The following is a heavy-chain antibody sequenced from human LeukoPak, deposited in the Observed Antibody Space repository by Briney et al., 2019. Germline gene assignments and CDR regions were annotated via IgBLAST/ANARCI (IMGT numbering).Heavy chain of an antibody. CDR2: ISYDGSNK. Sequence: GRSLRLSCAASGFTFSSSAMHWVRQAPGKGLEWVAVISYDGSNKYYADSVKGRFTISRDNSKNTLYVEMNSLRAEDTAVYYCARGPGPAGGSSGWYYFDYWGQGSVVTVSS. J-gene: IGHJ4*02. CDR1: GFTFSSSA. D-gene: IGHD6-19*01. V-gene: IGHV3-30-3*01. CDR3: ARGPGPAGGSSGWYYFDY.